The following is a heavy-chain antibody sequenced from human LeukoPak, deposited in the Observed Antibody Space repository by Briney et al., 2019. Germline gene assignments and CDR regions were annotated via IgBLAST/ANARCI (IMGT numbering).Heavy chain of an antibody. CDR3: ARSTSYGDYFDY. CDR2: IWYDGSNK. J-gene: IGHJ4*02. Sequence: PGGSLRLSCAASGFTFSSYAMSWVRQAPGKGLEWVAVIWYDGSNKYYADSVKGRFTISRDNSKNTLYLQMNSLRAEDTAVYYCARSTSYGDYFDYWGQGTLVTVSS. D-gene: IGHD4-17*01. CDR1: GFTFSSYA. V-gene: IGHV3-33*08.